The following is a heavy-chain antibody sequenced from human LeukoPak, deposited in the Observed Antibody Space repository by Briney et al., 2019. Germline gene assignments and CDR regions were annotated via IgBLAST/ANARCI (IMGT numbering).Heavy chain of an antibody. Sequence: GGSLRLSCAASGFTVSSNYMSWVRQAPGKGLEWVSVIYSGGSTYYADSVKGRFAISRDHSKNTLYLQMNNLTSEDTAMYYCARDDSYGRVFDYWGQGTLVTVSS. CDR2: IYSGGST. V-gene: IGHV3-66*01. J-gene: IGHJ4*02. CDR3: ARDDSYGRVFDY. D-gene: IGHD3-16*01. CDR1: GFTVSSNY.